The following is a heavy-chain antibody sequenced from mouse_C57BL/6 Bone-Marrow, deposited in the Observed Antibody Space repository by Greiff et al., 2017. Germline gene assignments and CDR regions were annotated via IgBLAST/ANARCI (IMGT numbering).Heavy chain of an antibody. J-gene: IGHJ4*01. CDR2: ISGGGGNT. CDR3: AKRGPLWSYARDY. V-gene: IGHV5-9*01. D-gene: IGHD1-1*02. Sequence: EVQRVESGGGLVKPGGSLKLSCAASGFTFSSYTMSWVRQTPEKRLEWVATISGGGGNTYYPDSVKGRFTISRDNAKNTLYLQMSRLRSEDTALYYGAKRGPLWSYARDYWGQGTSGTVSS. CDR1: GFTFSSYT.